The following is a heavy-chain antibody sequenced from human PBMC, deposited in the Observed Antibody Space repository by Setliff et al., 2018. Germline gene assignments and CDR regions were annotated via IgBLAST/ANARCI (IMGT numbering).Heavy chain of an antibody. V-gene: IGHV3-20*04. CDR3: AKVKKPLIRGSGFDY. CDR1: GFNFDVFG. J-gene: IGHJ4*02. CDR2: IDRNAGST. D-gene: IGHD2-8*01. Sequence: PGASLRLSCAASGFNFDVFGMGWVRQAPGMGLEWVSGIDRNAGSTGYVDSVKGRFTISRDNSENTLFLQMTSLRPEDTGIYYCAKVKKPLIRGSGFDYWGRGTLVTVSS.